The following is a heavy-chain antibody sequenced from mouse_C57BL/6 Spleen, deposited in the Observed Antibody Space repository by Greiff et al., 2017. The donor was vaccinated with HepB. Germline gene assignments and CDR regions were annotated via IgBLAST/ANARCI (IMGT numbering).Heavy chain of an antibody. Sequence: VQLKESGPELVKPGASVKIPCKASGYTFTDYNMDWVKQSHGKSLEWIGDINPNNGGTIYNQKFKGKATLTVDKSSSTAYMELRSLTSEDTAVYYCARRETGTNYAMDYWGQGTSVTVSS. CDR2: INPNNGGT. D-gene: IGHD4-1*01. J-gene: IGHJ4*01. V-gene: IGHV1-18*01. CDR1: GYTFTDYN. CDR3: ARRETGTNYAMDY.